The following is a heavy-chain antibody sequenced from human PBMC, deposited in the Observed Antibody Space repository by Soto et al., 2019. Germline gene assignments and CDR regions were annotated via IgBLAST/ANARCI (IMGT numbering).Heavy chain of an antibody. J-gene: IGHJ4*02. CDR3: ARGGLDY. D-gene: IGHD5-12*01. CDR2: ISSTSSSI. Sequence: GGSLRLSCAASVLIFSSYSIIWVRRAPGKGLEWVAYISSTSSSIYYADSVKGRFTISRDNAKKSVYLQMNSLRDDDTATYYCARGGLDYWGQGTLVTVSS. V-gene: IGHV3-48*02. CDR1: VLIFSSYS.